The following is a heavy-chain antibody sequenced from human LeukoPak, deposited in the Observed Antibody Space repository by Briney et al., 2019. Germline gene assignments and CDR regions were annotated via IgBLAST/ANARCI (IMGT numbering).Heavy chain of an antibody. V-gene: IGHV3-53*01. CDR3: ARVNTGYSSGWYDY. J-gene: IGHJ4*02. CDR2: IYSGGST. D-gene: IGHD6-19*01. Sequence: PGGSLRLSCAASGFTLSSNYMSWVRQAPGKGLEWVSVIYSGGSTYYADSVKGRFTISRDNSKNTLYLQMNSLRAEDTAVYYCARVNTGYSSGWYDYWGQGTLVTVSS. CDR1: GFTLSSNY.